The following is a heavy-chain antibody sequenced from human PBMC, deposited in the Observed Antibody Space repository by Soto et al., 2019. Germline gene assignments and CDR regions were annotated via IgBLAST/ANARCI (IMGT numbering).Heavy chain of an antibody. Sequence: SVKVSCKASGGTFSSYAISWVRQAPGQGLEWMGGIIPIFGTANYAQKFQGRVTMTTDTSTTTAYLELRSLRSDDTAVYYCARHHGPTTSENWFDPWGQGTLVTVSS. CDR3: ARHHGPTTSENWFDP. CDR2: IIPIFGTA. CDR1: GGTFSSYA. V-gene: IGHV1-69*05. D-gene: IGHD5-12*01. J-gene: IGHJ5*02.